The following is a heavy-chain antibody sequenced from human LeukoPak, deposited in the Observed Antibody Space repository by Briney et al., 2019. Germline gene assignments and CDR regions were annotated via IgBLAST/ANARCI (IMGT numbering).Heavy chain of an antibody. CDR3: AKALGPVMVRGLAFDP. D-gene: IGHD3-10*01. V-gene: IGHV3-23*01. Sequence: PGGSLRLSCAASGFTFSNFWMSWVRQAPGKGLEWVSANSGSGGSTYYADSVKGRFTISRDNSKNTLYLQMNSLRAEDTALYYCAKALGPVMVRGLAFDPWGQGTLVTVSS. J-gene: IGHJ5*02. CDR2: NSGSGGST. CDR1: GFTFSNFW.